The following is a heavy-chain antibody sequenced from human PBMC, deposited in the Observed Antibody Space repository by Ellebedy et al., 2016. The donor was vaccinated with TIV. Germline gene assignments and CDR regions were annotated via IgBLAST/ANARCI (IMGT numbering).Heavy chain of an antibody. CDR3: ARYSGSGTYYRNGMDV. D-gene: IGHD3-10*01. CDR1: RGTFSSYA. V-gene: IGHV1-69*04. Sequence: AASVKVSCKASRGTFSSYAISWVRHAPGQGLEWMGRIIPILGIANYAQKFQGRVTITADKSTSTAYMELSSLRSDDTAVYFCARYSGSGTYYRNGMDVWGQGTTVTVSS. CDR2: IIPILGIA. J-gene: IGHJ6*02.